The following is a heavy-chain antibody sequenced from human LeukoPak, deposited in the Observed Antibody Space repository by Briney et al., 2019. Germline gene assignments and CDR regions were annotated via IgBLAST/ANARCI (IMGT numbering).Heavy chain of an antibody. CDR1: GFTFSSYG. Sequence: GSLGLSCAASGFTFSSYGMHWVRQATGKGLEWVAVISYDGSNKYYADSVKGRFTISRDNSKNTLYLQMNSLRAEDTAVYYCAKDYYSSGYYYFDYWGQGTRVTVSS. J-gene: IGHJ4*02. D-gene: IGHD3-22*01. V-gene: IGHV3-30*18. CDR2: ISYDGSNK. CDR3: AKDYYSSGYYYFDY.